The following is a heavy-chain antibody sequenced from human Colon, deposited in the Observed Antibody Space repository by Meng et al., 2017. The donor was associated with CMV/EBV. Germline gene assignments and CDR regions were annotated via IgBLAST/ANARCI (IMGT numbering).Heavy chain of an antibody. V-gene: IGHV3-23*01. D-gene: IGHD1-26*01. J-gene: IGHJ4*02. CDR2: FGGDGFST. CDR1: GFTFSTYA. Sequence: GSLRLSCAASGFTFSTYAMSWVRQTPGKGLDWVSTFGGDGFSTYYADSVKGRFTISRDNSKNTLFLQMNSPRPEDTAVYYCAKGGGTYYGRFNSWGPGTLVTVSS. CDR3: AKGGGTYYGRFNS.